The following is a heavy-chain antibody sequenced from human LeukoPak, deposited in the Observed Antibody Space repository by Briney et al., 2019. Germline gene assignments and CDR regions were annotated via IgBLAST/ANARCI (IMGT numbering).Heavy chain of an antibody. D-gene: IGHD4-11*01. V-gene: IGHV1-24*01. Sequence: ASVKVSCNVSGYTLTELSMHWVRQAPGKGLEWMGGFDPEDGETIYAQKFQGRVTMTEDTSTDTAYMELSSLRSEDTAVYYCATVLRTTVTTLAYWGQGTLVTVSS. J-gene: IGHJ4*02. CDR3: ATVLRTTVTTLAY. CDR2: FDPEDGET. CDR1: GYTLTELS.